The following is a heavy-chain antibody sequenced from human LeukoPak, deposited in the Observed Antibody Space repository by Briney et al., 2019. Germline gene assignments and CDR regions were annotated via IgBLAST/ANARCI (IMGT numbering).Heavy chain of an antibody. J-gene: IGHJ4*02. CDR2: ISYDGSNK. V-gene: IGHV3-30*18. Sequence: GGSLRLSCAASGFTFSNYGMHWVRQAPGKGLEWVAVISYDGSNKYYADSVKGRFTISRDNSKNTLYLQMNSLRAEDTAVYYCAKAHYDILTGADCWGQGTLVTVSS. CDR3: AKAHYDILTGADC. CDR1: GFTFSNYG. D-gene: IGHD3-9*01.